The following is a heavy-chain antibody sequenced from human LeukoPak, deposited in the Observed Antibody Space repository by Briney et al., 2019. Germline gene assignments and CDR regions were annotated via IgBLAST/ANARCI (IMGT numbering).Heavy chain of an antibody. CDR2: IIPIFGTA. CDR3: ARGVVPAADYYYYGMDV. CDR1: GYTFTGYY. V-gene: IGHV1-69*13. Sequence: SVKVSCKASGYTFTGYYIHWVRQAPGQGLEWMGGIIPIFGTANYAQKFQGRVAITADESTSTAYMELSSLRSEDTAVYYCARGVVPAADYYYYGMDVWGQGTTVTVSS. D-gene: IGHD2-2*01. J-gene: IGHJ6*02.